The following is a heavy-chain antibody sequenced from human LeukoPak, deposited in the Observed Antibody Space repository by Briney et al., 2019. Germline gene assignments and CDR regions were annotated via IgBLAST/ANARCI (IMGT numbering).Heavy chain of an antibody. J-gene: IGHJ3*02. CDR2: ISAYNGNT. D-gene: IGHD6-19*01. CDR1: GYTFTSYG. CDR3: ASSTMIAVAGRTAFDI. Sequence: ASVKVSCKASGYTFTSYGISWVRQAPGQGLEWMGWISAYNGNTNYAQKLQGRVTMTTDTSTSTAYMELRSLRSDDTAVYYCASSTMIAVAGRTAFDIWGQGTMVTVSS. V-gene: IGHV1-18*01.